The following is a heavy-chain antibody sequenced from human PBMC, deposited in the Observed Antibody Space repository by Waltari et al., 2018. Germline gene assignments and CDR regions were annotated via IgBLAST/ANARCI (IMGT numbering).Heavy chain of an antibody. J-gene: IGHJ4*02. Sequence: QVQLVQSGAEVKKPGASVKVSCKTSGYTFTGHYMHWVRQAPGQGLEWMGWINPKTGTTNYAQKFQGRVAMTTDTSISTAYVEMSSLTSDDTAVYYCTRDLSSESYNWKDGHFDYWGQGTLVTVSS. CDR3: TRDLSSESYNWKDGHFDY. CDR2: INPKTGTT. V-gene: IGHV1-2*02. CDR1: GYTFTGHY. D-gene: IGHD1-1*01.